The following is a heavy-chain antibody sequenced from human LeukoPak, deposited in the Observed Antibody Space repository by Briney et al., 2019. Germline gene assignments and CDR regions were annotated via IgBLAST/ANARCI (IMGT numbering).Heavy chain of an antibody. CDR2: ISGSGGST. J-gene: IGHJ3*02. Sequence: PGGSLRLSCAASEFTFSSYAMSWVRQAPGKGLEWVSAISGSGGSTYYADSVKGRFTISRYNSKNTLYLQMNSLRAEDTAVYYCAKGADDFWSGYHPSDAFDIWGQGTMVTVSS. D-gene: IGHD3-3*01. CDR3: AKGADDFWSGYHPSDAFDI. V-gene: IGHV3-23*01. CDR1: EFTFSSYA.